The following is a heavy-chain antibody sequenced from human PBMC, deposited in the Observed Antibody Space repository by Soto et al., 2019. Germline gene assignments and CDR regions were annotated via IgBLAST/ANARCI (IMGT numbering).Heavy chain of an antibody. V-gene: IGHV4-59*01. CDR2: IYYSGST. CDR1: GSSINTYS. J-gene: IGHJ3*01. Sequence: SETLSLTCTVSGSSINTYSWSWIRQPPGKGLEWIGYIYYSGSTNYNPSLKSRVTLSVDTSKNQFSLELSSVTAADTGVYYCASDRGAFDFWGQGTMVTVSS. CDR3: ASDRGAFDF.